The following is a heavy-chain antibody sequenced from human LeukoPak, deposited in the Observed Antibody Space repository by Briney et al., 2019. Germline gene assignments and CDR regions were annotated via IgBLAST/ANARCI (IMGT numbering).Heavy chain of an antibody. J-gene: IGHJ5*02. CDR1: GGSISSHY. CDR3: ARSSGYFLNWFDP. Sequence: SETLSLTCTVSGGSISSHYWSWIRQPPGKGLEWSGYIYYSGSTNYNPSLKSRVTISVDTSKNQFFLKLSSVTAADTAVYYCARSSGYFLNWFDPWGQGTLVTVSS. D-gene: IGHD3-22*01. CDR2: IYYSGST. V-gene: IGHV4-59*11.